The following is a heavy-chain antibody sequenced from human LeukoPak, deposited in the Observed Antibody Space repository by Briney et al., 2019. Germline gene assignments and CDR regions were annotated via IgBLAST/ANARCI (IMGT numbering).Heavy chain of an antibody. CDR2: IWYDGSNK. CDR3: ATDLMITFGVDG. V-gene: IGHV3-33*01. J-gene: IGHJ4*02. Sequence: PGGSLRLSCAASGFTFSSYGMHWVRQAPGKGLEWVAVIWYDGSNKYYADSVKGRFTISRDNSKNTLYLQMNSLRAEDTAVYYCATDLMITFGVDGWGQGTLVTVSS. CDR1: GFTFSSYG. D-gene: IGHD3-16*01.